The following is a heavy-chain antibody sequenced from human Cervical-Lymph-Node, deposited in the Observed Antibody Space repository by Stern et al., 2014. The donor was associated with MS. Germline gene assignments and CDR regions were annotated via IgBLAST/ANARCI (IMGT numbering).Heavy chain of an antibody. CDR1: GGSISGGDFY. CDR3: ARDRLYDTVWYQWYFDL. Sequence: QVQLQESGPGLVKPSQTLSLTCTVSGGSISGGDFYWSWIRQSAGKGLEWIGRVYDSGSTVYNPSLRSRVAMSVDTSKNQFPLRLTSVTAADTAVYYCARDRLYDTVWYQWYFDLWGRGTLVTVSS. D-gene: IGHD3-16*01. J-gene: IGHJ2*01. V-gene: IGHV4-61*02. CDR2: VYDSGST.